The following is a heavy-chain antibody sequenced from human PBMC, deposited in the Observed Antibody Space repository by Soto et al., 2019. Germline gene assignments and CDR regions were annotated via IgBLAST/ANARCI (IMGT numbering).Heavy chain of an antibody. V-gene: IGHV5-51*01. CDR2: IYPGDSDT. CDR3: ARRSSTYSYYYYGMDV. D-gene: IGHD6-13*01. Sequence: GESQKISCKGSGYSFTSYWIGWVRQMPGKGLEWMGFIYPGDSDTRYSPSFKGQVTIPADKSISTAYLQWSSLKASDTAMYYCARRSSTYSYYYYGMDVWGQGTTVTVSS. CDR1: GYSFTSYW. J-gene: IGHJ6*02.